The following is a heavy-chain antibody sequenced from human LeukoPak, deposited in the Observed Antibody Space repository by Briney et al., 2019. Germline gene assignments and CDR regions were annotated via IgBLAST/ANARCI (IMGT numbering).Heavy chain of an antibody. Sequence: PGESLRLSCADSGFTFSNYWMHWVRQGPGKGLVWVSRINNDGSSTTYADSVKGRFTISRDNAKNTLYLQMNSLRAEDTGVYYCVRGGWADYWGQGTLLTVSS. J-gene: IGHJ4*02. CDR1: GFTFSNYW. CDR2: INNDGSST. CDR3: VRGGWADY. V-gene: IGHV3-74*01. D-gene: IGHD1-26*01.